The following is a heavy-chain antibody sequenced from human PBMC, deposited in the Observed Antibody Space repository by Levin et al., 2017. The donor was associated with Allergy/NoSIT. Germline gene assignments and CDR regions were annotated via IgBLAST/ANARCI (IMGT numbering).Heavy chain of an antibody. V-gene: IGHV7-4-1*01. CDR1: GYTFTSYA. Sequence: GESLKISCKASGYTFTSYAMNWVRQAPGQGLEWMGWINTNTGNPTYAQGFTGRFVFSLDTSVSTAYLQICSLKAEDTAVYYCARANVVFGSTILDYWGQGTLVTVSS. D-gene: IGHD5-24*01. CDR2: INTNTGNP. CDR3: ARANVVFGSTILDY. J-gene: IGHJ4*02.